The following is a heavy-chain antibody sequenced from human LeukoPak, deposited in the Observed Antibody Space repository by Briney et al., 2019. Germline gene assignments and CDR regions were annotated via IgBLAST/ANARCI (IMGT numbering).Heavy chain of an antibody. CDR3: AKGRIAARPYYFDY. J-gene: IGHJ4*02. D-gene: IGHD6-6*01. Sequence: PGGSLKLSCAASGFTFSSYSMNWVRQAPGKGLEWVSSISSSSSYIYYADSVKGRFTISRDNAKNSLYLQMNSLRAEDTAVYYCAKGRIAARPYYFDYWGQGTLVTVSS. CDR2: ISSSSSYI. CDR1: GFTFSSYS. V-gene: IGHV3-21*04.